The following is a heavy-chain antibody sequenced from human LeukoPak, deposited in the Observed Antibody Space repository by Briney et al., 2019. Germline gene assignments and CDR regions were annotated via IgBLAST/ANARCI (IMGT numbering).Heavy chain of an antibody. V-gene: IGHV1-18*01. CDR2: ISAYNGNT. J-gene: IGHJ5*02. CDR1: GYTFTSCG. D-gene: IGHD2-8*01. Sequence: ASVKVSCTASGYTFTSCGISWVRQAPGQGLEWMGWISAYNGNTNYAQKLQGRATMTTDTSTSTAYMELRSLRSDDTAVYYCAVVLMVYATRSGWFDPWGQGTLVSVSS. CDR3: AVVLMVYATRSGWFDP.